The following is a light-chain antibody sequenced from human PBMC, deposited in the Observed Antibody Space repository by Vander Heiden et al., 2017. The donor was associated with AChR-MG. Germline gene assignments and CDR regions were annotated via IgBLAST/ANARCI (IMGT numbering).Light chain of an antibody. Sequence: EIVLTQSPATLSLSPGERATLSCRASQSVSSSLAWYQQNPGQAPRLLIYDASNRATGIPARFSGSGSGTDFTLTISSLEPEDFALYYCHQRSNWPLTFGGGTKLEIK. J-gene: IGKJ4*01. CDR2: DAS. CDR3: HQRSNWPLT. V-gene: IGKV3-11*01. CDR1: QSVSSS.